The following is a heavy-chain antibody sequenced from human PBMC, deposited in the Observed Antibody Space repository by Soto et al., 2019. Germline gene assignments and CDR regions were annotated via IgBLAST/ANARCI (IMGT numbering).Heavy chain of an antibody. CDR2: IYWDDDK. CDR1: GFSLNTRGVG. V-gene: IGHV2-5*02. Sequence: QITLKESGPPLVKPTQTLTLTCTFSGFSLNTRGVGVGWIRQPPGKALEWLGLIYWDDDKRYTPSLKSRLTITKDTSSNQVVLTMTNMDPVDTATYICAHTRPGIEAAAPENWFAPWGQGTLVTVSS. CDR3: AHTRPGIEAAAPENWFAP. J-gene: IGHJ5*02. D-gene: IGHD6-13*01.